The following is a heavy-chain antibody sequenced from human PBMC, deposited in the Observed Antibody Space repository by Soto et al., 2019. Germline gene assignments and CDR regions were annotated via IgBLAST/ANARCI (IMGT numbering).Heavy chain of an antibody. D-gene: IGHD2-2*01. Sequence: GAPLKVYCKTSGYTIASYNINWVRQAPGKPLEWLGWISLYSDGTNYAQKFQGRVSMTTDTSTTTAYMELRSLRSDDTAVYYCARVVPGAEAWFGPWGQGTLGTVSS. CDR3: ARVVPGAEAWFGP. V-gene: IGHV1-18*01. J-gene: IGHJ5*02. CDR1: GYTIASYN. CDR2: ISLYSDGT.